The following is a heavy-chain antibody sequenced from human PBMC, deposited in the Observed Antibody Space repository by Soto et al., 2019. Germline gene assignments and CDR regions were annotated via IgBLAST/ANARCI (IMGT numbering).Heavy chain of an antibody. J-gene: IGHJ6*02. V-gene: IGHV1-58*01. CDR1: GFTFTSSA. CDR2: IVVGSGST. D-gene: IGHD3-3*01. Sequence: SVKVSCKASGFTFTSSAVQWVRQARGQGLEWIGWIVVGSGSTNYAQKFQGRVTITRDMSTSTAYMELSSLRSDDTAVYYCARWVTLLARSGTDVWGQALRVTVS. CDR3: ARWVTLLARSGTDV.